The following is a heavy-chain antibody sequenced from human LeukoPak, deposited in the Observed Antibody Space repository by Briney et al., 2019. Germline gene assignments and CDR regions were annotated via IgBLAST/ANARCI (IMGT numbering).Heavy chain of an antibody. CDR3: VRDRGELPFDY. CDR1: GYAFTDYF. J-gene: IGHJ4*02. CDR2: IFPNSGGT. D-gene: IGHD3-10*01. V-gene: IGHV1-2*02. Sequence: EASVKVSCKASGYAFTDYFIHWVRQAPGQGLEWMGWIFPNSGGTNYAQNFQGRVTMTRDTSISTAYMELSRLRSDDTALYYCVRDRGELPFDYWGQGTLVTVSS.